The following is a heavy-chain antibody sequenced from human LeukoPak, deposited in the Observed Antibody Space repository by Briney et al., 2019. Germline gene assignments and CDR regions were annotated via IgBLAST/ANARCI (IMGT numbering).Heavy chain of an antibody. Sequence: SVKVSCKASGYTFTSYAISWVRQAPGQGLEWMGRIIPILGIANYAQKFQGRVTITADKSTSTAYMELSSLRSEDTAVYYCARASGIVVVPAATGAYGMDVWGQGTTVTVSS. V-gene: IGHV1-69*04. J-gene: IGHJ6*02. CDR3: ARASGIVVVPAATGAYGMDV. D-gene: IGHD2-2*01. CDR1: GYTFTSYA. CDR2: IIPILGIA.